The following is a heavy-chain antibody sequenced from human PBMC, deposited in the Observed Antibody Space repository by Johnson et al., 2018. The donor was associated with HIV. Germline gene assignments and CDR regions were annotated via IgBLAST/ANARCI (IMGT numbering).Heavy chain of an antibody. J-gene: IGHJ3*02. CDR1: GFTFDDYA. CDR3: ARDIVVVVAANDAFDI. CDR2: IRYDGSNK. V-gene: IGHV3-30*02. D-gene: IGHD2-15*01. Sequence: QVQLVESGGGLVKPGGSLRLSCAASGFTFDDYAMHWVRQAPGKGLEWVAFIRYDGSNKYYADSVKGRFTISRDNSKNTLYLQMNSLRAEDTAVYYCARDIVVVVAANDAFDIWGQGTMVTVSS.